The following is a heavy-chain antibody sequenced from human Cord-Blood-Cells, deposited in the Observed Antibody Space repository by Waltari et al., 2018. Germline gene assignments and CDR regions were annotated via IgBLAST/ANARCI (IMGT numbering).Heavy chain of an antibody. V-gene: IGHV1-69*01. CDR1: GGTFSSYA. CDR2: IIPIFGTA. D-gene: IGHD1-1*01. CDR3: ARSWNDNWFDP. Sequence: QVQLVQSGAEVKKPGSSVKVSCKASGGTFSSYALSWVRQAPGQRLEWMGGIIPIFGTANYAQKFQGRITITADESTSTAYMELSSLRSEDTAVYYCARSWNDNWFDPWGQGTLVNVSS. J-gene: IGHJ5*02.